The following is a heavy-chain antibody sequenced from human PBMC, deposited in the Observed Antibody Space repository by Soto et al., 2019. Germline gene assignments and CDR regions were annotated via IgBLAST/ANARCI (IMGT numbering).Heavy chain of an antibody. CDR1: GFSFSSYA. CDR3: ARWSFLDY. J-gene: IGHJ4*02. CDR2: ISGSDGKT. Sequence: VQLLESGGGLVRPGGSLRLSCTASGFSFSSYALSWVRQATGKGLEWVSTISGSDGKTYYADSVKGRFSISRDTSKTTLYLEMTSLRVEDTAVYYCARWSFLDYWGQGTRVTVS. D-gene: IGHD1-26*01. V-gene: IGHV3-23*01.